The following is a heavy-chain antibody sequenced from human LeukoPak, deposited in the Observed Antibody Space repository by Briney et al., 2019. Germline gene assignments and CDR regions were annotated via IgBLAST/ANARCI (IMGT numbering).Heavy chain of an antibody. CDR3: ASVQLWGEDDAFDI. Sequence: AASVKVSCKASGYTFTSYGISWVRQAPGQGLEWMGWISAYNGNTNYAQKFQGRVTMTRDTSISTAYMELSRLRSDDTAVYYCASVQLWGEDDAFDIWGQGTMVTVSS. D-gene: IGHD5-18*01. CDR2: ISAYNGNT. CDR1: GYTFTSYG. J-gene: IGHJ3*02. V-gene: IGHV1-18*01.